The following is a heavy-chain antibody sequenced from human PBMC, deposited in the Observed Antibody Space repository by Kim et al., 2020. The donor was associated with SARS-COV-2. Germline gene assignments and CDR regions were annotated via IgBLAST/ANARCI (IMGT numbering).Heavy chain of an antibody. V-gene: IGHV1-69*13. CDR2: IIPIFGTA. CDR1: GGTFSSYA. J-gene: IGHJ6*02. D-gene: IGHD1-26*01. Sequence: SVKVSCKASGGTFSSYAISWVRQAPGQGLEWMGGIIPIFGTANYAQKFQGRVTITADESTSTAYMELSSLRSEDTAVYYCAREWQQTVRGGSYWSYYYGMDVWGQGTTVTVSS. CDR3: AREWQQTVRGGSYWSYYYGMDV.